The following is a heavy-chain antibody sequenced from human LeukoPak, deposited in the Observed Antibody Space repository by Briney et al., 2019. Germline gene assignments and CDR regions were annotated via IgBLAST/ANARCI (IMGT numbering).Heavy chain of an antibody. Sequence: KPGGSLRLSCAASGFTFSDYYMSWIRQAPGKGLEWVSYITSSSYTNYADSVKGRFTISRDNAKNSLYLQVNSLRAEDTAVYYCARVYSYDSTGYFDYYFDYWGQGTLVTVSS. CDR3: ARVYSYDSTGYFDYYFDY. CDR1: GFTFSDYY. J-gene: IGHJ4*02. CDR2: ITSSSYT. V-gene: IGHV3-11*05. D-gene: IGHD3-22*01.